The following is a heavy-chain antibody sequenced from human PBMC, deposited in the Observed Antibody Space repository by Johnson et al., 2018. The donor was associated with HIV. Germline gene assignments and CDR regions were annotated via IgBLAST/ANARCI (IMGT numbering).Heavy chain of an antibody. J-gene: IGHJ3*02. V-gene: IGHV3-30*14. CDR2: ISYDGSNK. CDR1: GFTFISYA. CDR3: ARDRMRGGYNSVDAFDI. Sequence: QVQLVESGGGVVQPGRSLRLSCAASGFTFISYAMHWVRQAPGKGLEWVAVISYDGSNKYHADSVKGRFTISRDNSKNTLYLQMGSLRAEDMAVYYCARDRMRGGYNSVDAFDIWGQGTMVTVSS. D-gene: IGHD5-24*01.